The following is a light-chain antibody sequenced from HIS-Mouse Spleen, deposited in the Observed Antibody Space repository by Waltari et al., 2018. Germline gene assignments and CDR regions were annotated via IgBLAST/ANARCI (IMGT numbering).Light chain of an antibody. CDR1: ALPKQY. CDR2: KDS. V-gene: IGLV3-25*03. Sequence: SYELTQPPSVSVSPGQTARITCSGDALPKQYAYWYQQKPGQAPVLVIYKDSERHSGIPERFSGSSSGTTVTLTLSGVQAEDEADYYCQSADSSGTYWVFGGGTKLTVL. CDR3: QSADSSGTYWV. J-gene: IGLJ3*02.